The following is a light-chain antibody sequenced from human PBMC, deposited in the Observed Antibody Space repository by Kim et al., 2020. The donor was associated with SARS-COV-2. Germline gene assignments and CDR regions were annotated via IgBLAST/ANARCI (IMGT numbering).Light chain of an antibody. J-gene: IGLJ3*02. V-gene: IGLV3-1*01. Sequence: SYELTQPPSVSVSPGQTASITCSGDKLGDKYACWYQQKPGQSPVLVIYQDSKRPSGIPERFSGSNYGNTATLTISGTQAMDEADYYCQAWDSSTHVFGGGTQLTVL. CDR2: QDS. CDR1: KLGDKY. CDR3: QAWDSSTHV.